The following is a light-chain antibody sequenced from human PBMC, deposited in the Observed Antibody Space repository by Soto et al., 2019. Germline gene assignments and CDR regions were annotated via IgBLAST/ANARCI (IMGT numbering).Light chain of an antibody. CDR3: LLSYGGARGI. CDR2: DTW. V-gene: IGLV7-46*01. J-gene: IGLJ2*01. Sequence: QAVVTQEPSLTVSPGGTVTLTCGSSTGPVTSGHYPFWFQHKPGQAPRTLIFDTWNRHSWTPDRFSGSHLGHKAALTLSGAQPEDEAHYYCLLSYGGARGIFGGGTQLTVL. CDR1: TGPVTSGHY.